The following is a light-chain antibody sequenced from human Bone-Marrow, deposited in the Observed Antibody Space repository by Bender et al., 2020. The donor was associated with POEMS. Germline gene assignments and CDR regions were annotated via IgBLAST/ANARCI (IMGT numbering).Light chain of an antibody. CDR2: EGS. V-gene: IGLV2-14*02. CDR1: SSDVGRFNV. Sequence: QSALTQPASVSGSPGQSITISCTGTSSDVGRFNVVSWYQHHPGKAPKLMIFEGSKRPSGVSNRFSGSKSGNTASLTISGLQADDEATYYCSTFTDSNTVFGTGTKVTVL. J-gene: IGLJ1*01. CDR3: STFTDSNTV.